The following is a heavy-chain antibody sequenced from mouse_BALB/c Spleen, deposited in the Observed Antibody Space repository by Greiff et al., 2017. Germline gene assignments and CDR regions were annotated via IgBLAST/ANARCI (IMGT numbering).Heavy chain of an antibody. D-gene: IGHD2-4*01. V-gene: IGHV1S81*02. CDR3: TRSAMITTDAMDY. J-gene: IGHJ4*01. CDR1: GYTFTSYY. Sequence: QVQLKQSGAELVKPGASVKLSCKASGYTFTSYYMYWVKQRPGQGLEWIGEINPSNGGTNFNEKFKSKATLTVDKSSSTAYMQLSSLTSEDSAVYYCTRSAMITTDAMDYWGQGTSVTVSS. CDR2: INPSNGGT.